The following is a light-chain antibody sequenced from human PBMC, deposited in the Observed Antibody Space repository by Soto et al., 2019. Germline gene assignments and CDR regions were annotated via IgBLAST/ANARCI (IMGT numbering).Light chain of an antibody. CDR3: PSYDSSLSGWV. J-gene: IGLJ3*02. CDR1: SSNIGAGYD. V-gene: IGLV1-40*01. CDR2: GNS. Sequence: QSVLTQPPSVSGAPGQRVTISCTGSSSNIGAGYDVHWYQQLPGTAPKLLIYGNSNRPSGVPDRFSGSKSGTSASLAITGLLAEEEADYYCPSYDSSLSGWVFGGGTKLTVL.